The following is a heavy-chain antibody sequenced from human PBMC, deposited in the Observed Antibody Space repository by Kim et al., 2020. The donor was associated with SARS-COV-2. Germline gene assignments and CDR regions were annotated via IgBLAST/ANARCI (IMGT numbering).Heavy chain of an antibody. CDR3: ARGNVDTATDYFDY. V-gene: IGHV1-8*01. CDR1: GYTFTSYD. D-gene: IGHD5-18*01. Sequence: ASVKVSCKASGYTFTSYDINWVRQATGQGLEWMGWMNPNSGNTGYAQKFQGRVTMTRNTSISTAYMELSSLRSEDTAVYYCARGNVDTATDYFDYWGQGTLVTVSS. CDR2: MNPNSGNT. J-gene: IGHJ4*02.